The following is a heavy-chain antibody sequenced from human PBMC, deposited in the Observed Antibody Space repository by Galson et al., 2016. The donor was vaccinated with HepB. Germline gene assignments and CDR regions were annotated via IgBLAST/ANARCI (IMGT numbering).Heavy chain of an antibody. CDR2: ISGGSSTI. J-gene: IGHJ4*02. Sequence: SLRLSCAASGFTFSSSAMNWVRQAPGKGLEWLLHISGGSSTIYYADSVKGRFTVSRDNAKNSLYLQMNSLRDDDTAVYYCAKPFLSSGLYYFDYWGRGTLVTVSS. D-gene: IGHD6-19*01. CDR1: GFTFSSSA. CDR3: AKPFLSSGLYYFDY. V-gene: IGHV3-48*02.